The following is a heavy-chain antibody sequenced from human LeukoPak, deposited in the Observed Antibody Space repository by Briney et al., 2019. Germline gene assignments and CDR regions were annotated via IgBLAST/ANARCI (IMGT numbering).Heavy chain of an antibody. CDR2: INPNSGGT. Sequence: ASVTVSCKASGYTFTGYYMHWVRQAPGQGLEWMGWINPNSGGTNYAQKVQGRVTMTRDTSISTAYMELSRLRYNVTDVYYCVNSTVKVRGVIISYFCYYGQGTRVTVSA. CDR1: GYTFTGYY. V-gene: IGHV1-2*02. J-gene: IGHJ4*02. D-gene: IGHD3-10*01. CDR3: VNSTVKVRGVIISYFCY.